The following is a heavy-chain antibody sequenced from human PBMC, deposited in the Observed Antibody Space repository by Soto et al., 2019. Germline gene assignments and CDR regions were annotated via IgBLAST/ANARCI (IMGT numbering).Heavy chain of an antibody. Sequence: PDTLSLTCTVSGGSISSSSYYSGWFRQPPGKGLEWIGSIYYSGSTYYNPSLKSRVTISVDTSKNQFSLKLSSVTAADTAVYYCARQVGYCSSTSCLHFDYWGQGTLVTVSS. D-gene: IGHD2-2*01. CDR1: GGSISSSSYY. CDR2: IYYSGST. CDR3: ARQVGYCSSTSCLHFDY. J-gene: IGHJ4*02. V-gene: IGHV4-39*01.